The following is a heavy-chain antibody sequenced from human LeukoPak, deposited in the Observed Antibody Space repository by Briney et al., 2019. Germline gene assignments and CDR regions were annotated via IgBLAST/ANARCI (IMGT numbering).Heavy chain of an antibody. Sequence: IPSETESLTCTVSGYSISSGYYWGWIRQPPGKGLEWIGSIYHSGSTYYNPSLKSRVTISVDTAKNQFSLRLRSVTAADTAMYYCVRDFDYWGQGALVTVSS. V-gene: IGHV4-38-2*02. CDR2: IYHSGST. CDR3: VRDFDY. CDR1: GYSISSGYY. J-gene: IGHJ4*02.